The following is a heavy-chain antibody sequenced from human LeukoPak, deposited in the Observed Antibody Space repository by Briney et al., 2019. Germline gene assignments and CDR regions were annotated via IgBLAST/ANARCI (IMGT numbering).Heavy chain of an antibody. CDR2: IYTSGST. CDR3: ARGRCSGGNCYSGYYYYYMDV. Sequence: PSETLSLTCTVSGGSISSYYWSWIRQPAGKGLEWVGRIYTSGSTNYNPSLKSRVTMSVDTSKNQFSLKLRSVSTADTAVYYCARGRCSGGNCYSGYYYYYMDVWGKGTTVTVSS. J-gene: IGHJ6*03. CDR1: GGSISSYY. D-gene: IGHD2-15*01. V-gene: IGHV4-4*07.